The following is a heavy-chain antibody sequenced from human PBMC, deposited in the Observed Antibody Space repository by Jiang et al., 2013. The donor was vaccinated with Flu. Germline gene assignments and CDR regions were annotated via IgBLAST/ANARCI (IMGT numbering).Heavy chain of an antibody. D-gene: IGHD3-22*01. V-gene: IGHV4-61*02. CDR3: ARRGGYHDSSAYRPRNYYYYGMDV. CDR1: GGSISSGSYY. J-gene: IGHJ6*02. Sequence: GSGLVKPSQTLSLTCTVSGGSISSGSYYWSWIRQPAGKGLEWIGRIYTSGSTNYNPSLKSRVTISVDTSKNQFSLKLSSVTAADTAVYYCARRGGYHDSSAYRPRNYYYYGMDVWGQGTTVTVSS. CDR2: IYTSGST.